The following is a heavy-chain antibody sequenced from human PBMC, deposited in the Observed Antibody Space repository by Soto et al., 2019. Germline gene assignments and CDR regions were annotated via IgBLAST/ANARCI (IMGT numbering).Heavy chain of an antibody. CDR2: ISGSGGST. V-gene: IGHV3-23*01. J-gene: IGHJ4*02. Sequence: PGGSVRLSCAASGFTFSSYAMSWVRQAPGKGLEWVSAISGSGGSTYYADSVKGRFTISRDNSKNTLYLQMNSLRAEDTAVYYCAHVPTYCTNGVCTYYYFDYWGRGTLVTVSS. CDR1: GFTFSSYA. D-gene: IGHD2-8*01. CDR3: AHVPTYCTNGVCTYYYFDY.